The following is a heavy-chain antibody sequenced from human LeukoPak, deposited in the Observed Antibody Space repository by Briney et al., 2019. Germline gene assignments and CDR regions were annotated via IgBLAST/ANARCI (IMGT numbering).Heavy chain of an antibody. J-gene: IGHJ4*02. V-gene: IGHV3-7*01. Sequence: GGSLRLSCAASGFTFSTYSMTWVRQAPGKGLEWVATIRQGGNEKYYADSVKGRFTISRDNAKNTVYLQMNSLRAEDTAVYYCVRDWGYDSSGYWQKYFDTWGQGTLVTVSS. D-gene: IGHD6-19*01. CDR3: VRDWGYDSSGYWQKYFDT. CDR1: GFTFSTYS. CDR2: IRQGGNEK.